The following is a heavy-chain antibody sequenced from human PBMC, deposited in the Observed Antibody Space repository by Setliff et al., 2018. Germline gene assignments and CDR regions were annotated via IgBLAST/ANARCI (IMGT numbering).Heavy chain of an antibody. CDR3: ARTLYDDDSLTGPGYYFDY. CDR1: GGSISSSSYY. CDR2: IYYSGST. Sequence: SETLSLTCTVSGGSISSSSYYWGWIRQPPGKGLEWIGSIYYSGSTYYKPSLKSRVTISVDTDKNQFSLKLSSVTAAVTAVYYFARTLYDDDSLTGPGYYFDYWGQGTLVTVSS. J-gene: IGHJ4*02. V-gene: IGHV4-39*07. D-gene: IGHD3-9*01.